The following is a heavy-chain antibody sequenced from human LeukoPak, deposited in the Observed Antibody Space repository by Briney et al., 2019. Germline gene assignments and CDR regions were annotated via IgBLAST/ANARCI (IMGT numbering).Heavy chain of an antibody. CDR2: IIPIFGTA. J-gene: IGHJ6*03. CDR3: ARDQVTMVRGAPYYYYYMDV. D-gene: IGHD3-10*01. CDR1: GGTFSSYA. V-gene: IGHV1-69*13. Sequence: GASVKVSCKASGGTFSSYAISWVRQAPGQGLEWMGGIIPIFGTANYAQKFQGRVTITADESTSTAYMELSSLRSEDTAVYYCARDQVTMVRGAPYYYYYMDVWGKGTTVTISS.